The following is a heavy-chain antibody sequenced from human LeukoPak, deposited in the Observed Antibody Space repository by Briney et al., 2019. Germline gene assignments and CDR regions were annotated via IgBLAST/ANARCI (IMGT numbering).Heavy chain of an antibody. Sequence: GGSLRLSCAASGFTFSSYWMSWVRQAPGKGLEWVANIKQDGSEKYYVDSVKGRFTISRDNAKNSLYLQMNSLRAEDTAVYYCARDQDYYGSGSYYTYWGQGTLVTVSS. CDR1: GFTFSSYW. D-gene: IGHD3-10*01. V-gene: IGHV3-7*01. CDR3: ARDQDYYGSGSYYTY. CDR2: IKQDGSEK. J-gene: IGHJ4*02.